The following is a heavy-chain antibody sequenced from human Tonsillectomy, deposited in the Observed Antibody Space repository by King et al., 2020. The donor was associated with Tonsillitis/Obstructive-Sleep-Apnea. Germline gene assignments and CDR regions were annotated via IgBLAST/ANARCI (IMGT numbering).Heavy chain of an antibody. D-gene: IGHD3-3*01. V-gene: IGHV4-31*03. CDR3: ARGGTISGYYYYMDV. J-gene: IGHJ6*03. CDR2: IYYSGST. CDR1: GGSISSGGYY. Sequence: QVPLQESGPGLVKPSQTLSLTCTVSGGSISSGGYYWSWIRQHPGKGLEWIGYIYYSGSTYYNPSLKSRVTISVDTSKNQFSLKLSSVTAADTAVYYCARGGTISGYYYYMDVWGKGTTVTVSS.